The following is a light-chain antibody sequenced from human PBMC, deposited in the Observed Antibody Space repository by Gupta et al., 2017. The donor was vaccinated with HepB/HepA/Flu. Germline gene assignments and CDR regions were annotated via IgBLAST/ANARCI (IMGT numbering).Light chain of an antibody. CDR3: QQSDSTPPWT. J-gene: IGKJ1*01. CDR1: QSISSY. CDR2: AAS. V-gene: IGKV1-39*01. Sequence: DIQMTQSPSSLSASVGDRVTITCRASQSISSYLNWYQQKPGKAPKLLIYAASSLQSGVPTRFSGSGSGTDFPLTISSRQPEDFATYYCQQSDSTPPWTFGQGTKVEMK.